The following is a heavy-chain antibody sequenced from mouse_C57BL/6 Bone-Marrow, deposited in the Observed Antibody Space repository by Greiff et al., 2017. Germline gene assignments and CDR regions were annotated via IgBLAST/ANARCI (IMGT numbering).Heavy chain of an antibody. J-gene: IGHJ1*03. CDR1: GYTFTDYY. Sequence: QVQLKESGAELVRPGASVKLSCKASGYTFTDYYINWVKQRPGQGLEWIARIYPGSGNTYYNEKFKGKATLTAEKSSSTAYMQLSSLTSEDSAVYFCARSGVYGYDEIFDVWGTGTTVTVSS. CDR3: ARSGVYGYDEIFDV. CDR2: IYPGSGNT. D-gene: IGHD2-2*01. V-gene: IGHV1-76*01.